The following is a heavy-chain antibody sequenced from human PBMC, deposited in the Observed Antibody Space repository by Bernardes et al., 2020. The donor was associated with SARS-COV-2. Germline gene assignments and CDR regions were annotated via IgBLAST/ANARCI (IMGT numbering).Heavy chain of an antibody. CDR2: IYHSGAT. CDR1: GASIGSQNW. D-gene: IGHD4-17*01. V-gene: IGHV4-4*02. J-gene: IGHJ4*02. Sequence: SETLSLTCAVSGASIGSQNWWSWVRQSPGKGLEWIGEIYHSGATYYNPSLGNRVTISVDLSNNLLSLTLTSVTAADTAVYYCARDSSVTSRGYFDYWGRGILATVSS. CDR3: ARDSSVTSRGYFDY.